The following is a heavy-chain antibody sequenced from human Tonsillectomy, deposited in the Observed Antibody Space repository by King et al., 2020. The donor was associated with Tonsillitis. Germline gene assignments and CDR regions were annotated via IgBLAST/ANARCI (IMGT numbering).Heavy chain of an antibody. CDR2: ISYDGSNK. CDR3: ARENWNDGGGAYFDY. CDR1: GFTFSSYG. Sequence: VQLVESGGGVVQPGRSLRLSCAASGFTFSSYGMHWVRQAPGKGLEWVAVISYDGSNKYYADSVKGRFTISRDNSKNTLHLQMNSLRAEDTAVYYCARENWNDGGGAYFDYWGQGTPVTVSS. V-gene: IGHV3-33*05. D-gene: IGHD1-1*01. J-gene: IGHJ4*02.